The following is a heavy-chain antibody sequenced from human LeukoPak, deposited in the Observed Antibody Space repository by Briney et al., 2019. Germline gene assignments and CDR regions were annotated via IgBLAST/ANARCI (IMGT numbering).Heavy chain of an antibody. CDR2: ISSSSSTI. V-gene: IGHV3-48*04. Sequence: GGSLRLSCAASGFTFSSYSMNWVRQAPGKGLEWVSYISSSSSTIYYADSVKGRFTISRDNAKNSLYLQMNSLRAEDTAVYYCARSLYTPYGPGAFDIWGQGTMVTVSS. D-gene: IGHD2-2*02. J-gene: IGHJ3*02. CDR3: ARSLYTPYGPGAFDI. CDR1: GFTFSSYS.